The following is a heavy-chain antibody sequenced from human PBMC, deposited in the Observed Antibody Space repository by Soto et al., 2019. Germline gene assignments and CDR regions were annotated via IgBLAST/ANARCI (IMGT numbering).Heavy chain of an antibody. CDR2: INPNSGDT. D-gene: IGHD2-2*02. CDR1: GYIFTDYY. V-gene: IGHV1-2*06. CDR3: ARPYCGSNSCHSWCDS. J-gene: IGHJ5*01. Sequence: VQLVQSGAEVKKPGASVKVSCKASGYIFTDYYINWVRQAPGQGLEWMGRINPNSGDTDYAQKFQGRVTMTTDTSITTAYMELSRLRSDDSAIYYCARPYCGSNSCHSWCDSWGQGTLVTVSS.